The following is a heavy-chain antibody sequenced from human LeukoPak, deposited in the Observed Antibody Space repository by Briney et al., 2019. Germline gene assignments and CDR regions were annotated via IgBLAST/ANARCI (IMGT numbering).Heavy chain of an antibody. CDR2: INHSGST. CDR3: ARGPLRRGESSGWYGNYYYYYMDV. Sequence: PSETLSLTCAVYGGSFSGYYWSWIRQPPGKGREWMGGINHSGSTNYNPSLKSRGTISVDTSKNQFSLKLSSVTAADTAVYYCARGPLRRGESSGWYGNYYYYYMDVWGKGTTVTVSS. D-gene: IGHD6-19*01. V-gene: IGHV4-34*01. J-gene: IGHJ6*03. CDR1: GGSFSGYY.